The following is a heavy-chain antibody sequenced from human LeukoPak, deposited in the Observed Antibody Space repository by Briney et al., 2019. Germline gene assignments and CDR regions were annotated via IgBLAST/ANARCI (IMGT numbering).Heavy chain of an antibody. CDR2: ISYDGSNK. CDR3: ARGAQGVAFDY. J-gene: IGHJ4*02. D-gene: IGHD3-3*01. CDR1: GFTFSSYA. V-gene: IGHV3-30-3*01. Sequence: GSLRLSCAASGFTFSSYAMHWVRQAPGKGLEWVAVISYDGSNKYYADSVKGRFTISRDNSKNTLYLQMNSLRAEDTAVYYCARGAQGVAFDYWGQGTLVTVSS.